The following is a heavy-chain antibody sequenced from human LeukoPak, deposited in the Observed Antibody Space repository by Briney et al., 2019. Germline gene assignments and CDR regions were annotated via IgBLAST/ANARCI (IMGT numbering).Heavy chain of an antibody. CDR3: ARGNYDSSGYYYFFDY. D-gene: IGHD3-22*01. CDR2: IKQDGSEK. V-gene: IGHV3-7*04. CDR1: GFTFSSYW. Sequence: GGSLRLSCVASGFTFSSYWMNWVRQAPGKGLEWVANIKQDGSEKYYVDSVKGRFTISRDNAKNSLYLQMNSLRAEDTAVYYCARGNYDSSGYYYFFDYWGQGTLVTVSS. J-gene: IGHJ4*02.